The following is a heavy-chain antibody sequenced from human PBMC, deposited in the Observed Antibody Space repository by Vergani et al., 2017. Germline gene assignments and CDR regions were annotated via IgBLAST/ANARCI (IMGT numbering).Heavy chain of an antibody. CDR3: ARDGPSVGDYYDSSGYFHYMDV. CDR1: GGSICSSY. Sequence: QVQLQESGPGLVKPSETLSLTCTVSGGSICSSYWSWIRQPPGKGLEWIGYIYYSGSTNYNPALKSRVTISVDTSKNQFSLKLSSVTAADTAVYYCARDGPSVGDYYDSSGYFHYMDVWGKGTTVTVSS. CDR2: IYYSGST. J-gene: IGHJ6*03. V-gene: IGHV4-59*01. D-gene: IGHD3-22*01.